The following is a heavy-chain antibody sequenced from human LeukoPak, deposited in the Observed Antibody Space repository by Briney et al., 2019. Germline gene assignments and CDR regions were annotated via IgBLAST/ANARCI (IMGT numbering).Heavy chain of an antibody. CDR2: ISYDGSSK. Sequence: GGSLRLSCAASGFTFSSYGMHWVRPAPGKGLEWVAVISYDGSSKYYADSVKGRFTISRDNSKNTLYLQMNSLRAEDTAVYYCAKDLGYFDWLLPDYWGQGTVVTVSS. V-gene: IGHV3-30*18. CDR1: GFTFSSYG. CDR3: AKDLGYFDWLLPDY. J-gene: IGHJ4*02. D-gene: IGHD3-9*01.